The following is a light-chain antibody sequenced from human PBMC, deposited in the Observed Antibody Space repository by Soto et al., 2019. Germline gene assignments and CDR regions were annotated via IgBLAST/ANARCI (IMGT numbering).Light chain of an antibody. V-gene: IGLV1-40*01. Sequence: QPVLTQPTSVSGAAGQRVTISCTGSTSNIGAGYDVHWYQQLPGTAPKLLIYDKDNRPSGVPDRFSASKSGTSASLAITGLQAEDEAYYYCQSYDCSLNSPLVFGGGTKVTVL. J-gene: IGLJ2*01. CDR1: TSNIGAGYD. CDR2: DKD. CDR3: QSYDCSLNSPLV.